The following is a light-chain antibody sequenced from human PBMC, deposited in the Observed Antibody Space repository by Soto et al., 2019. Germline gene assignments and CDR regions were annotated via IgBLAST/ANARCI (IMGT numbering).Light chain of an antibody. CDR2: DAS. CDR3: QQYGSAPRT. CDR1: QSVSSDS. V-gene: IGKV3-20*01. Sequence: EIVLTQSPGTLSLSPGERAILSCRASQSVSSDSLAWYRKKPGQAPRPLVYDASSRATGIPDRFSGSGSGTDFTLTISRLEPEDFAVYYCQQYGSAPRTFGQGTKVEIK. J-gene: IGKJ1*01.